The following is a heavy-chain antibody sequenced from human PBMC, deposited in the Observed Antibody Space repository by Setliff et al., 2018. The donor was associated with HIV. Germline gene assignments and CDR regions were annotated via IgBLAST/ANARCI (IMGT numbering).Heavy chain of an antibody. CDR3: ARAPGPYGDYNWFDP. V-gene: IGHV4-39*01. CDR1: GGSINSTSYY. J-gene: IGHJ5*02. Sequence: SETLSLTCTVSGGSINSTSYYWGWIRQPPGNGLEWIGSIYHTGSTYYKPSLKSRVTISVDTSKNQFSLRLSSVAAGDTAVYYCARAPGPYGDYNWFDPWGQGALVTVSS. D-gene: IGHD4-17*01. CDR2: IYHTGST.